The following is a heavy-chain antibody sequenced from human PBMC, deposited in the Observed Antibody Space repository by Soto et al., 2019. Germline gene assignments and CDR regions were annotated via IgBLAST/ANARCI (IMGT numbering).Heavy chain of an antibody. CDR1: GFTFSSYG. J-gene: IGHJ4*02. CDR2: ISYDGSNK. Sequence: QVQLVESGGGVVQPGRSLRLSCAASGFTFSSYGMHWVRQAPGKGLEWVAVISYDGSNKYYADSVKGRFTISRDNSKNTLYLQMNSLGAEDTAVYYCAKGPLGYCSGGSCYSEIYYWGQGTLVTVSS. V-gene: IGHV3-30*18. D-gene: IGHD2-15*01. CDR3: AKGPLGYCSGGSCYSEIYY.